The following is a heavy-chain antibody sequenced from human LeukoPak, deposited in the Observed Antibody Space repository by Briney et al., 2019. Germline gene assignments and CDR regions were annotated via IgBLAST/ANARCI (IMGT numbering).Heavy chain of an antibody. D-gene: IGHD2-2*01. CDR2: IIPIFGTA. V-gene: IGHV1-69*05. CDR1: GGTFSSYA. J-gene: IGHJ4*02. CDR3: ARSIYCSSTSCYYYFDY. Sequence: ASVKVSCKASGGTFSSYAISWVRQAPGQGLEWMGGIIPIFGTANYAQKFQGRVTITTDESTSTAYMELSSLRSEDTAVYYCARSIYCSSTSCYYYFDYWGQGTLVTVSS.